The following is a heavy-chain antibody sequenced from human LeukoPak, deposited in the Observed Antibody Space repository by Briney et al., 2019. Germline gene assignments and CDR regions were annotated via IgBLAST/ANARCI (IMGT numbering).Heavy chain of an antibody. CDR1: GGSISSSSYY. CDR2: IYYSGST. V-gene: IGHV4-39*01. CDR3: ANYGATMVRGVTFDY. Sequence: SETLSLTCTVSGGSISSSSYYWGWIRQPPGKGLEWSGSIYYSGSTYYNPSLKSRVTISVDTSKNQFSLKLSSVTAADTAVYYCANYGATMVRGVTFDYWGQGTLVTVSS. J-gene: IGHJ4*02. D-gene: IGHD3-10*01.